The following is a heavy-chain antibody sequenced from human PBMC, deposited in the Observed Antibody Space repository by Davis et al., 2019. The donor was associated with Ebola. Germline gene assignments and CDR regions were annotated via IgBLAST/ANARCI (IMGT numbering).Heavy chain of an antibody. D-gene: IGHD3-3*01. CDR2: INPNSGGT. Sequence: ASVKVSCKASGYTFTGYYMHWVRQAPGQGLEWMGRINPNSGGTNYAQKFQGRVTMTRDTSISTAYMELSSLRSEDTAVYYCASRSYDFWSGYGSYYYDMDVWGKGTTVTVSS. CDR3: ASRSYDFWSGYGSYYYDMDV. V-gene: IGHV1-2*06. J-gene: IGHJ6*04. CDR1: GYTFTGYY.